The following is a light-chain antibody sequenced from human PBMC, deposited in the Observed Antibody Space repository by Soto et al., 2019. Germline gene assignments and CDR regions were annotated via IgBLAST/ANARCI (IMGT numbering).Light chain of an antibody. CDR3: QQRSKWPYT. V-gene: IGKV3-11*01. Sequence: EIVLTQSPATLSLSPGERAILSCRASQSVSSYLAWYQQKPGQAPRLLIYEASNRATGIPARFSGSGSGTDFTLTISSQEPEDFAVYYCQQRSKWPYTFGQGTRLEI. CDR1: QSVSSY. CDR2: EAS. J-gene: IGKJ5*01.